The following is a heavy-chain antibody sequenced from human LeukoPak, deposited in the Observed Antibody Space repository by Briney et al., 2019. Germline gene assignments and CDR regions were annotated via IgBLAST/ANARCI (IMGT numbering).Heavy chain of an antibody. CDR1: GGSISRYY. J-gene: IGHJ6*03. CDR2: IYTSGST. Sequence: SETLSLTCTVSGGSISRYYWSWIRQPAGKGLEWIGRIYTSGSTNYNPSLKSRVTISVDKSKNQFSLKLSSVTAADTAVYYCARDRTLHSSSYYYYYYMDVWGKGTTVTVSS. CDR3: ARDRTLHSSSYYYYYYMDV. D-gene: IGHD6-6*01. V-gene: IGHV4-4*07.